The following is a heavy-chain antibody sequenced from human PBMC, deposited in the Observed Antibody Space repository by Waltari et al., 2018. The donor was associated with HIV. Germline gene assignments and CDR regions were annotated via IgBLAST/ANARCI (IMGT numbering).Heavy chain of an antibody. CDR2: IKSDESET. J-gene: IGHJ6*02. V-gene: IGHV3-7*01. Sequence: EVQLVESGGGLVQPGGSLTLSCTASGGAFSNHWRSWVRQAQGKGLWGVANIKSDESETYYVVSVKGRFTISRDNAWNSVYLHMNSLRAEDTAVYYCARDLWAENTAGLDVWGQGTTVTVSS. D-gene: IGHD3-16*01. CDR1: GGAFSNHW. CDR3: ARDLWAENTAGLDV.